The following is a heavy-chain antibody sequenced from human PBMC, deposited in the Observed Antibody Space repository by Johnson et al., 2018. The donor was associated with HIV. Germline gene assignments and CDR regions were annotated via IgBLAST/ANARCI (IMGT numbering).Heavy chain of an antibody. CDR2: ISWDGGST. CDR1: GFTFDDNT. J-gene: IGHJ3*02. V-gene: IGHV3-43*01. CDR3: VKGRRWLPYGGAFDI. D-gene: IGHD3-22*01. Sequence: VQLVESGGVVVQPGGSLRLSCAASGFTFDDNTMHWVRQAPGKGLEWVSLISWDGGSTYYADSVKGRFTISRDNSKNSLYLQMNSLRTEDTGLYYCVKGRRWLPYGGAFDIWGQGTMVTVSS.